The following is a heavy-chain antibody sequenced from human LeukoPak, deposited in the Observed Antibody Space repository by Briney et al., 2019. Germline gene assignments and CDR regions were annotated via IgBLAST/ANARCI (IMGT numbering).Heavy chain of an antibody. CDR3: AREGGPYRPLDY. J-gene: IGHJ4*02. V-gene: IGHV4-59*12. Sequence: SETLSLTCTVSGGSISSYYWSWIRQPPGKGLEWIGYIYYRGSTNYNPSLKSRVTISVDTSENHISLQLTSVTAADTAVYYCAREGGPYRPLDYSGQGTLVTVSS. CDR2: IYYRGST. CDR1: GGSISSYY.